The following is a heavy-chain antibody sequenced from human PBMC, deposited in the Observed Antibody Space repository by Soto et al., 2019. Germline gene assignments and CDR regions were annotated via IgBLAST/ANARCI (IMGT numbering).Heavy chain of an antibody. J-gene: IGHJ6*02. CDR2: SIPIFGTA. Sequence: GAAVKVSCKASGCTFNNYPITWVRQAPGEGLEWMGGSIPIFGTANYAQNFQGRVTISVDESTSTAYMELSSLRSEDTAVYYCARGRGYSGDDHYYYFDMDVWGQGTTVTVSS. V-gene: IGHV1-69*13. D-gene: IGHD5-12*01. CDR3: ARGRGYSGDDHYYYFDMDV. CDR1: GCTFNNYP.